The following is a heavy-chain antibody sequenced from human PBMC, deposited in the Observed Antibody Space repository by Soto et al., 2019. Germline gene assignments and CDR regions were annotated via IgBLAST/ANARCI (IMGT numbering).Heavy chain of an antibody. CDR2: IPQEGGDG. D-gene: IGHD2-21*02. V-gene: IGHV3-7*03. CDR3: ARDQLILPAHDFFYGSDV. Sequence: DVQLVESGGAVVQPGASLRLSCEVSGFTFSMYSMTWVRQAPGKGLEWVAKIPQEGGDGHYADSVKGRFTISRDNAKNSGFLPMNNLSAADTAVYYCARDQLILPAHDFFYGSDVWGQGATVTVS. CDR1: GFTFSMYS. J-gene: IGHJ6*02.